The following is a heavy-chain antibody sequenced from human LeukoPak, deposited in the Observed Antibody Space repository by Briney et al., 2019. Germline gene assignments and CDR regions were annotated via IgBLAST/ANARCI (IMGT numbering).Heavy chain of an antibody. CDR2: INYSGST. CDR3: ASNTGTVFDY. Sequence: SETLSLTCTVSGGSISSSSYYWGWIRQPPGKGLEWIGSINYSGSTYYNPSLKSRITISVAASKNQFSLNLTSVTAADTAVYYCASNTGTVFDYWGQGALVTVSS. J-gene: IGHJ4*02. CDR1: GGSISSSSYY. D-gene: IGHD7-27*01. V-gene: IGHV4-39*07.